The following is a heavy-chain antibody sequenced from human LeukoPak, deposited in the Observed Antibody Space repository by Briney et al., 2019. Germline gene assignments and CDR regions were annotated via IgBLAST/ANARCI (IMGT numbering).Heavy chain of an antibody. CDR1: GVTFYDYA. CDR3: ARGSVQLWLRATYYYMDV. Sequence: PGESLRLSCAASGVTFYDYAMNWVRHGPGRGLEWVSGINWNGRITEYADSVKDRFTISRQNTKNSLYLYMNNLGGEDTALYFCARGSVQLWLRATYYYMDVWGKGTTVTVSS. D-gene: IGHD5-18*01. CDR2: INWNGRIT. J-gene: IGHJ6*03. V-gene: IGHV3-20*04.